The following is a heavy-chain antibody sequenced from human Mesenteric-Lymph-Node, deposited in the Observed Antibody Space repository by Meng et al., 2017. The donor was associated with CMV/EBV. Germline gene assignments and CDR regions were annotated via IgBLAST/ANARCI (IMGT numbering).Heavy chain of an antibody. V-gene: IGHV1-8*01. J-gene: IGHJ4*01. Sequence: ASVKVSCKASGYTFTSYDINWVRQATGQGPEWMGWINPNNGDTRYSQNFQGRVTMTRDTSISTGYLSLSSLTPDDTAFYYCAKGGMTGPHYWSGLDYWGQGTLVTVSS. CDR2: INPNNGDT. CDR1: GYTFTSYD. D-gene: IGHD1-1*01. CDR3: AKGGMTGPHYWSGLDY.